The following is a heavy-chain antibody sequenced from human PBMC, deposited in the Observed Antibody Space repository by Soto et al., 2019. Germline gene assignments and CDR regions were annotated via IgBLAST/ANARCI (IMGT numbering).Heavy chain of an antibody. D-gene: IGHD3-22*01. CDR3: ARVAAYYDSSGYYPHGAFDI. CDR1: GFTFSSYS. J-gene: IGHJ3*02. CDR2: ISSSSSYI. Sequence: LRLSCAASGFTFSSYSMNWVRQAPGKGLEWVSSISSSSSYIYYADSVKGRFTISRDNAKNSLYLQMNSLRAEDTAVYYCARVAAYYDSSGYYPHGAFDIWGQGTMVTVSS. V-gene: IGHV3-21*01.